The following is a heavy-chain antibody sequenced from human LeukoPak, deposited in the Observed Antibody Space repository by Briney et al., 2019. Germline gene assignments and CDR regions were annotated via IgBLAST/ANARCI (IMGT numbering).Heavy chain of an antibody. J-gene: IGHJ4*02. CDR3: AHRCRGNNCPDYFDY. V-gene: IGHV2-5*01. Sequence: VSGPTLVQPTQTLTLTCTFSGFSLSTSGVAVTWIRQPPGKALEWLALIYWNDDKHYSPSLKSRLTITKDTSKNQVVLTMTNMDPVDTSTYYCAHRCRGNNCPDYFDYWGPGTLVTVSS. D-gene: IGHD1/OR15-1a*01. CDR1: GFSLSTSGVA. CDR2: IYWNDDK.